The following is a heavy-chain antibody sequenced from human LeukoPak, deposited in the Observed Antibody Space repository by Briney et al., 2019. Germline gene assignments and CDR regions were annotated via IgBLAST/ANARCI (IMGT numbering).Heavy chain of an antibody. V-gene: IGHV1-69*05. CDR3: ARDTSTSHEMIVFDY. J-gene: IGHJ4*02. CDR1: GGTFSSYA. CDR2: IIPIFGTA. Sequence: SVKVSCKASGGTFSSYAISWVRQAPGQGLEWMGRIIPIFGTANYAQKFQGRVTITTDESTSTAYMELSSLRSEDTAVYYCARDTSTSHEMIVFDYWGQGTLVTVSS. D-gene: IGHD6-6*01.